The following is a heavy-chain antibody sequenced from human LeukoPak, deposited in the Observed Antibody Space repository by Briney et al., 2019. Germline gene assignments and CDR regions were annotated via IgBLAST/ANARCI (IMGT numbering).Heavy chain of an antibody. D-gene: IGHD6-6*01. CDR1: GGSVSGYY. V-gene: IGHV4-59*02. CDR3: ARDGIAARPGNYYYYMDV. J-gene: IGHJ6*03. CDR2: IYYTGST. Sequence: SETLSLTCTVSGGSVSGYYWTWIRQPPGKGLEWTGQIYYTGSTNYNPSLKSRVTISVDTSKNQFSLKLSSVTAADTAVYYCARDGIAARPGNYYYYMDVWGKGTTVTVSS.